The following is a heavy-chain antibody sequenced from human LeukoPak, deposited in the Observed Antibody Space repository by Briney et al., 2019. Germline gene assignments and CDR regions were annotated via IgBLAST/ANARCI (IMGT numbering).Heavy chain of an antibody. Sequence: SETLSLTCAVYGGSFSGYYWSWIRQPPGKGLEWIGEINHSGSTNYNPSLKSRVTISVDTSKNQFSLKLSSVTAADTAVYYCARRRAYYGSSGYYSLWGQGTLVTVSS. D-gene: IGHD3-22*01. CDR1: GGSFSGYY. V-gene: IGHV4-34*01. J-gene: IGHJ4*02. CDR2: INHSGST. CDR3: ARRRAYYGSSGYYSL.